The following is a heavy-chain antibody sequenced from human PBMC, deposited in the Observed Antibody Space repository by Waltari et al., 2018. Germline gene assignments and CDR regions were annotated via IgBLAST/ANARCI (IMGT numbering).Heavy chain of an antibody. CDR1: GGSISSSNW. V-gene: IGHV4-4*02. CDR2: IYYSGST. J-gene: IGHJ3*02. D-gene: IGHD2-15*01. CDR3: ATLGYCSGGSCYYLGGDAFDI. Sequence: QVQLQESGPGLVKPSGTLSLTCAVSGGSISSSNWWSWVRQPPGKGLEWIGSIYYSGSTAHNPSLKSRVTISVDTSKNQFSLKLSSVTAADTAVYYCATLGYCSGGSCYYLGGDAFDIWGQGTMVTVSS.